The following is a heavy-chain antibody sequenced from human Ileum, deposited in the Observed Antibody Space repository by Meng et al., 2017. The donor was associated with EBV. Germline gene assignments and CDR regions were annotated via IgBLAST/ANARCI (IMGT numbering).Heavy chain of an antibody. CDR2: INVANSNT. CDR1: GYTFTSYA. V-gene: IGHV1-3*01. CDR3: AREAYGWGTCALDY. D-gene: IGHD3-10*01. Sequence: QVQLVQSGAEVKKPGASVNVSCEASGYTFTSYAIHWVRQAPGQRLEWMGWINVANSNTKYSQKFQGRVTITRDTSARTAYMELSSLRSEDTAVYYCAREAYGWGTCALDYWGQGTLVTV. J-gene: IGHJ4*02.